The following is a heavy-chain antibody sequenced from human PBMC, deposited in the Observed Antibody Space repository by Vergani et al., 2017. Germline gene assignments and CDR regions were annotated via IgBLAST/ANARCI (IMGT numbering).Heavy chain of an antibody. CDR1: GGSVHTSTHY. CDR3: VSTILVGQSSDAYDS. CDR2: LYLGGST. Sequence: QLQESGPALVKPSQTLSLTCSVSGGSVHTSTHYWGWIRQPAGGKLEWIGRLYLGGSTDYNPSLRGRVSLFLDTSKNQFFLNLTSMTAADTALYFCVSTILVGQSSDAYDSWGRGQRVTVSS. D-gene: IGHD3-9*01. J-gene: IGHJ3*01. V-gene: IGHV4-61*02.